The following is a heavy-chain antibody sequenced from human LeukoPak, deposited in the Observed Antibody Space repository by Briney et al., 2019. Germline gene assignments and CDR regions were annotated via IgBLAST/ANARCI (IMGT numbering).Heavy chain of an antibody. V-gene: IGHV3-30*02. CDR2: IRYDGNNE. CDR3: TRNSGWYGLS. Sequence: GGSLRLSCAASGFTFSNYGIHWVRQAPGKGLEWVAFIRYDGNNEYYADSVKGRFSISRDNSNNTLFLHLNSLRGEDTAVYYCTRNSGWYGLSWGQGTLVTVSS. CDR1: GFTFSNYG. D-gene: IGHD6-19*01. J-gene: IGHJ1*01.